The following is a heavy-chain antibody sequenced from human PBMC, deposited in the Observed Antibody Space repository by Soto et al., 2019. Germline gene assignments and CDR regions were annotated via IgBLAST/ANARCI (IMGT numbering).Heavy chain of an antibody. J-gene: IGHJ3*02. V-gene: IGHV3-23*01. CDR2: ISGHGSST. CDR3: AKYYYGSGSDYAFDI. CDR1: GFTFSYYA. D-gene: IGHD3-10*01. Sequence: EVQLLESGGGLVQPGGSLGLSCAASGFTFSYYAMSWVRQAPGKGLEWVAAISGHGSSTYYTDSVKGRFTISRDNSKNTLYLQMNSLRADDKAVYFCAKYYYGSGSDYAFDIWGPGTMVTVSS.